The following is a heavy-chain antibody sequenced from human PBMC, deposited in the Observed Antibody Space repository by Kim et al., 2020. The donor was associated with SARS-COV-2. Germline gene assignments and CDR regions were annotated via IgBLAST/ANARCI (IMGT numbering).Heavy chain of an antibody. Sequence: GGSLRLSCAASGFTVSSNYMSWVRQAPGKGLEWVSVIYSGGSTYYADSVKGRFTISRHNSKNTLYLQMNSLRAEDTAVYYCARVFSYYDILTGYYNSDRFDYWGQGTLVTVSS. CDR3: ARVFSYYDILTGYYNSDRFDY. J-gene: IGHJ4*02. CDR2: IYSGGST. CDR1: GFTVSSNY. V-gene: IGHV3-53*04. D-gene: IGHD3-9*01.